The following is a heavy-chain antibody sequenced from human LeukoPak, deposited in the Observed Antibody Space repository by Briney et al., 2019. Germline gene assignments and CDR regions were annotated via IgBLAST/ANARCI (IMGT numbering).Heavy chain of an antibody. Sequence: SETLSLTCTVSGGSISSTSYYWGWIRQPPGKGLEWIGTIYYSGNTYYNPSLKSRVTLSVDTSKNQFSLKLSSVTAADTAVYYCARDHRYDFWSGYYYYWGQGTLVTVSS. CDR1: GGSISSTSYY. CDR3: ARDHRYDFWSGYYYY. CDR2: IYYSGNT. J-gene: IGHJ4*02. D-gene: IGHD3-3*01. V-gene: IGHV4-39*07.